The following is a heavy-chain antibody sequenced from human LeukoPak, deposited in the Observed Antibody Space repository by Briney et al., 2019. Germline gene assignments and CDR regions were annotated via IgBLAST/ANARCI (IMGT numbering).Heavy chain of an antibody. CDR3: ARDPLPSSSSSNWFDP. V-gene: IGHV4-30-2*01. D-gene: IGHD6-6*01. Sequence: SQTLSLTCSVSGGSISSGGYYWSWIRQPPGKGLEWIGYIYHSGSTYYNPSPKSRVTISIDRSKNQFSLKLSSVTAADTAVYYCARDPLPSSSSSNWFDPWGQGTLVTVSS. CDR1: GGSISSGGYY. J-gene: IGHJ5*02. CDR2: IYHSGST.